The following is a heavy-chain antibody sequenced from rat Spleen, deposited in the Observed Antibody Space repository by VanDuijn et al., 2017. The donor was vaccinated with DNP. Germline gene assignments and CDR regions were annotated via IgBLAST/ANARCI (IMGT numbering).Heavy chain of an antibody. J-gene: IGHJ2*01. CDR3: ARYNSGFDY. Sequence: EVQLVQSGGGLVQPGGSMKLSCVASGFTFSSYWVYWIRQAPGKGLECVASISHSGGSTYYRDSVKGRFTVSRDNAKSTLYLQMNSLRSEDMATYYCARYNSGFDYWGQGVMVTVSS. CDR1: GFTFSSYW. V-gene: IGHV5-31*01. D-gene: IGHD4-3*01. CDR2: ISHSGGST.